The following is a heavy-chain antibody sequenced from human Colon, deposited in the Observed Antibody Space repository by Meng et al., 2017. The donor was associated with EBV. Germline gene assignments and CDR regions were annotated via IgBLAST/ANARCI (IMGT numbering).Heavy chain of an antibody. Sequence: QVQVQGSGSVVVKPSGSRSLPCDVSGVSISSNNRWTWLRQPPGKGLEWIGDIDDSGSTNYNPSLNSRISISLDKSKNHFSLKVNSVTAADTAVYYCARGKQDAWELLAYWGQGALVTVSS. V-gene: IGHV4-4*02. CDR1: GVSISSNNR. D-gene: IGHD1-26*01. CDR3: ARGKQDAWELLAY. J-gene: IGHJ4*02. CDR2: IDDSGST.